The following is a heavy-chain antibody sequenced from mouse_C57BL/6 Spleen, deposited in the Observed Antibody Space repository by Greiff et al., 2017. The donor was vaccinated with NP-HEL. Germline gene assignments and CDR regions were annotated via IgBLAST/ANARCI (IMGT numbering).Heavy chain of an antibody. CDR3: VRHETTVVANYAMDY. CDR1: GFSFNTYA. V-gene: IGHV10-1*01. D-gene: IGHD1-1*01. J-gene: IGHJ4*01. CDR2: IRSKSNNYAT. Sequence: EVKLMESGGGLVQPKGSLKLSCAASGFSFNTYAMNWVRQAPGKGLEWVARIRSKSNNYATYYADSVKDRFTISRDDSESMLYLQMNNLKTEDTAMYYCVRHETTVVANYAMDYWGQGTSVTVSS.